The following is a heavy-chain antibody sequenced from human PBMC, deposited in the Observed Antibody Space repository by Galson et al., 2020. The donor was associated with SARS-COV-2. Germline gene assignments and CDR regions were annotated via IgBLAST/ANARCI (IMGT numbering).Heavy chain of an antibody. CDR3: ARSGGSYSSSWSYYYYYMDV. CDR1: GGSISSYY. CDR2: IYYSGST. J-gene: IGHJ6*03. V-gene: IGHV4-59*08. Sequence: SQTLSLTCTVSGGSISSYYWSWIRQPPGKGLEWIGYIYYSGSTNYNPSLKSRVTISVDTSKNQFSLKLSSVTAADTAVYYCARSGGSYSSSWSYYYYYMDVWGKGTTVTVSS. D-gene: IGHD6-13*01.